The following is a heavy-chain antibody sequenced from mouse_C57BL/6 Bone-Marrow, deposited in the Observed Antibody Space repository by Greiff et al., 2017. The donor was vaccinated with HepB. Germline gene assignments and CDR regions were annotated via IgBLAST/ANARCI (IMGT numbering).Heavy chain of an antibody. V-gene: IGHV1-81*01. CDR2: IYPRSGNT. CDR3: ARWGKLSFDY. CDR1: GYTFTSYG. J-gene: IGHJ2*01. Sequence: VKLQESGAELARPGASVKLSCKASGYTFTSYGISWVKQRTGQGLEWIGEIYPRSGNTYYNEKFKGKATLTADKSSSTAYMELRSLTSEDSAVYFCARWGKLSFDYWGQGTTLTVSS.